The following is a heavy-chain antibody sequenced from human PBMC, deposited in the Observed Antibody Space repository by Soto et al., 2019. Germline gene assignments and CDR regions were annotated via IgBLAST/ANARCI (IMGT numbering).Heavy chain of an antibody. Sequence: SETLSLTCTVSGGSISSGDYYWSWIRQPPGKGLEWIGYIYYSGSTYYNPSLKSRVTISVDTSKNQFSLKLSSVTAADTAVYYCAREGIAVAGAGRFDPWGQGTLVTVS. CDR2: IYYSGST. J-gene: IGHJ5*02. V-gene: IGHV4-30-4*01. D-gene: IGHD6-19*01. CDR3: AREGIAVAGAGRFDP. CDR1: GGSISSGDYY.